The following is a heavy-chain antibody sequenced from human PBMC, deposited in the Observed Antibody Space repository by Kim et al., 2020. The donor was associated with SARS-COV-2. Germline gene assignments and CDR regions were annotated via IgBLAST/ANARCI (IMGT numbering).Heavy chain of an antibody. CDR2: INPSGGST. V-gene: IGHV1-46*01. J-gene: IGHJ4*02. D-gene: IGHD1-26*01. Sequence: ASVKVSCKASGYTFSNYYMHWVRQAPGQGLEWMGIINPSGGSTNYAQKFQGRVTMSRSTSTSTVYMELSSLTSEDTAAYYCARDASGAARTVNFDYWGQGTLVTVSS. CDR3: ARDASGAARTVNFDY. CDR1: GYTFSNYY.